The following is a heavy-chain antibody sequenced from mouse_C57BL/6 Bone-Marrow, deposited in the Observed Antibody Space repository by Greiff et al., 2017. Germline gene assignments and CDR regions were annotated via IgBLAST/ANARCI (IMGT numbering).Heavy chain of an antibody. J-gene: IGHJ2*01. CDR3: TRLDGSFFDY. Sequence: EVQLQQSGAELVRPGASVKLSCTASGFNIKDDYMHWVKQRPEQGLEWIGWIDPENGDTEYASKFQGKATITADTSSNTAYLQLSSLTSEDTAVYICTRLDGSFFDYWGQGTALTVSS. CDR2: IDPENGDT. D-gene: IGHD1-1*01. V-gene: IGHV14-4*01. CDR1: GFNIKDDY.